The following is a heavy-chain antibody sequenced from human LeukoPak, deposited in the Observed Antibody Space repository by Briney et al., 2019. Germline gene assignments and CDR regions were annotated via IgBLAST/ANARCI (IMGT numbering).Heavy chain of an antibody. V-gene: IGHV4-34*01. CDR3: ARDGGYSYGGFDY. CDR1: GGSFSGYY. CDR2: INHSGST. Sequence: PSETLSLTCAVYGGSFSGYYWSWIRQPPGKGLEWIGEINHSGSTNYNPSLKSRVTISVDTSKNQFSLKLSSVTAADTAVYYCARDGGYSYGGFDYWGQGTLVTVSS. J-gene: IGHJ4*02. D-gene: IGHD5-18*01.